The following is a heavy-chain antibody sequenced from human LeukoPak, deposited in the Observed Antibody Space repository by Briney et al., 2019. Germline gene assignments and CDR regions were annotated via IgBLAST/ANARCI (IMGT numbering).Heavy chain of an antibody. D-gene: IGHD1-26*01. V-gene: IGHV4-38-2*02. Sequence: PSETLSLTCTVSGYSISSGYYWGWIRQPPGKGLEWIGSIYHSGSTYYNPSLKSRVTISVDTSKNQFSLKLSSVTAADTAVYYCARDRRELHPIDYWGQGTLVTVSS. J-gene: IGHJ4*02. CDR2: IYHSGST. CDR3: ARDRRELHPIDY. CDR1: GYSISSGYY.